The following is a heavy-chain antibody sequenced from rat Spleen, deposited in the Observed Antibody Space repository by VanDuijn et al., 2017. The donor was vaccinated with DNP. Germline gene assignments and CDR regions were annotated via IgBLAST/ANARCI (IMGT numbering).Heavy chain of an antibody. CDR1: GFTFSKYG. J-gene: IGHJ2*01. Sequence: EVQLVESGGGLVQPGRSLKLSCAASGFTFSKYGMAWVRQAPKKGLEWVAYISNDGGSTYYRDSVKGRFTISRDNAKSTLYLQMNSLRSEDTATYYCARRIQWYFDYWGQGVMVTVSS. CDR3: ARRIQWYFDY. V-gene: IGHV5-22*01. D-gene: IGHD1-1*01. CDR2: ISNDGGST.